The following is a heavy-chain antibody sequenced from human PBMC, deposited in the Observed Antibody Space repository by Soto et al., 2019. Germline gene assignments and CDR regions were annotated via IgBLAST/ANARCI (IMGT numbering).Heavy chain of an antibody. CDR2: ISAYNGNT. CDR1: GYTFTSYG. V-gene: IGHV1-18*01. D-gene: IGHD6-13*01. Sequence: GASVKVSCKASGYTFTSYGISWVRQAPGQGLEWMGWISAYNGNTNYAQKLQGRVTMTTDTSTSTAYMELSSLRSEDTAVYYCEVLAAAGSFDYWGQGTLVTVSS. J-gene: IGHJ4*02. CDR3: EVLAAAGSFDY.